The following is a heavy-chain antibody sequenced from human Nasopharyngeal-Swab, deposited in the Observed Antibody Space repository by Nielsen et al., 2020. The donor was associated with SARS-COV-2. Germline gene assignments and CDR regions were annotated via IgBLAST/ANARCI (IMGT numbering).Heavy chain of an antibody. D-gene: IGHD5-12*01. J-gene: IGHJ6*03. V-gene: IGHV1-8*01. Sequence: ASVKVSCKASGYTFTSYDINWVRQATGQGLEWMGWMNPNSGNTGYAQKFQGRVTMTRNTSISTAYMEPSSLRSEDTAVYYCARGFIVATIFHYYYYMDVWGQGTTVTVSS. CDR1: GYTFTSYD. CDR3: ARGFIVATIFHYYYYMDV. CDR2: MNPNSGNT.